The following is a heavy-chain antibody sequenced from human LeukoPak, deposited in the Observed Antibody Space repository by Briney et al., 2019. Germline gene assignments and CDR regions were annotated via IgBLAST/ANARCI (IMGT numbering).Heavy chain of an antibody. V-gene: IGHV1-2*02. Sequence: GASVKVSCKASGGTFSSYAISWVRQAPGQGLEWMGWINPNSGGTNYAQKFQGRVTMTRDTSISTAYMELSRLRSDDTAVYYCAAMSSLYTFDPWGQGTLVTVSS. CDR1: GGTFSSYA. CDR3: AAMSSLYTFDP. J-gene: IGHJ5*02. D-gene: IGHD6-13*01. CDR2: INPNSGGT.